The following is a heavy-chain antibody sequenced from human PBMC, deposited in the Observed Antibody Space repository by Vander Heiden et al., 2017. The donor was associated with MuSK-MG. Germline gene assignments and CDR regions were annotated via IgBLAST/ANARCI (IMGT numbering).Heavy chain of an antibody. CDR1: GYTFTSYD. J-gene: IGHJ5*02. Sequence: QVQLVQCGAEVKKPGASVKVSCKASGYTFTSYDLNWVRQATGQGLEWMGWMNPNSGNTGYAQKFQGRVTMTWNTSISTAYMELSSLRSEDTAVYYCARPLLGYCSSSSCPFDPWGQGTLVTVSS. CDR2: MNPNSGNT. D-gene: IGHD2-2*01. CDR3: ARPLLGYCSSSSCPFDP. V-gene: IGHV1-8*02.